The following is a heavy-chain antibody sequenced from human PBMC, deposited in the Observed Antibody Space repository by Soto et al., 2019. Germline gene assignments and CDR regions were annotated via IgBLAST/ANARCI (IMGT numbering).Heavy chain of an antibody. CDR1: GFTLSSDW. V-gene: IGHV3-7*01. J-gene: IGHJ5*02. D-gene: IGHD6-13*01. CDR3: DNDGSTGGYVDA. Sequence: EVQLVESGGGLVQPGGSLRLSCEASGFTLSSDWMSWIRQAPGKGLEWVSSTRQDGGQSYLVDSVQGRFTISRDNTKNSVYLQFISLKAEDTEVYDFDNDGSTGGYVDAWGQGTMVTVSS. CDR2: TRQDGGQS.